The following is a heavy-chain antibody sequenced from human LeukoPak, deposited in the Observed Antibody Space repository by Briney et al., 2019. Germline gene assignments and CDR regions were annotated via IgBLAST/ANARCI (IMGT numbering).Heavy chain of an antibody. V-gene: IGHV1-18*01. CDR3: ARDPPGLTLGSPGDY. Sequence: ASVKVSCKASGYTFTSYGIAWVRQAPGQGLQWMGWISVNNGDTSYSQKLQGRVTMTTDTSTNTAYMELRSLTSDDTAVYYCARDPPGLTLGSPGDYWGQGTLVIVSS. D-gene: IGHD3-16*01. CDR1: GYTFTSYG. J-gene: IGHJ4*02. CDR2: ISVNNGDT.